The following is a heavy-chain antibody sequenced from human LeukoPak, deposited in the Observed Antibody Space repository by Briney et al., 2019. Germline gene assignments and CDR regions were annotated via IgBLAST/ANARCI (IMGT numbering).Heavy chain of an antibody. J-gene: IGHJ6*03. Sequence: PSETLSLTCTVSGGSISSHYWSWIRQPPGKGLEWIGYIYYSGSTNYNPSLKSRVTISVDTSKNQFSLKLSSVTADDTAVYYCARTRMAAADYYYYMDVWGKGTTVTVSS. CDR3: ARTRMAAADYYYYMDV. D-gene: IGHD6-13*01. CDR2: IYYSGST. CDR1: GGSISSHY. V-gene: IGHV4-59*11.